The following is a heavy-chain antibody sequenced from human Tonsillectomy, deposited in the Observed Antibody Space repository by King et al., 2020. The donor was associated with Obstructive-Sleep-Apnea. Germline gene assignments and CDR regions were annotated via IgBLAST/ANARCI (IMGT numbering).Heavy chain of an antibody. J-gene: IGHJ4*02. CDR2: IYYSGST. Sequence: QLQESGPGLVKPSETLSLTCNVSGGSISSSSSYWGWIRQPPGKGLEWIGSIYYSGSTYYNPSLKSRVTISVDTSKNQFSLKLNSVTAADKAVDYCGRAPQGLRLGELSRTYYFDYWGQGTLVTVSS. CDR3: GRAPQGLRLGELSRTYYFDY. V-gene: IGHV4-39*07. CDR1: GGSISSSSSY. D-gene: IGHD3-16*02.